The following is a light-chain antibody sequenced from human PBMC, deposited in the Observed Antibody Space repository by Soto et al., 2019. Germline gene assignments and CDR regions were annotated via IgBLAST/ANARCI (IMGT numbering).Light chain of an antibody. CDR2: AAS. CDR3: QQSYSSPLT. J-gene: IGKJ4*01. V-gene: IGKV1-39*01. Sequence: DIQMTQSPSSLSASVGDGVTITCLASQSISSYLNWYRQKPGKAPNLLIYAASSLQSGVPSRFSGSGSGTHFTFTISSLQPEDFATYYCQQSYSSPLTFGGGTRVEIK. CDR1: QSISSY.